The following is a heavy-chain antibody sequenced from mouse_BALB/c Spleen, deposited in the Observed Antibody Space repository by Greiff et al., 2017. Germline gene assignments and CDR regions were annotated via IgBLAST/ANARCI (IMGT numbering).Heavy chain of an antibody. D-gene: IGHD2-14*01. J-gene: IGHJ4*01. CDR3: ARNYYRYEGFLYYAMDY. V-gene: IGHV1-84*02. CDR1: GYTFTDYY. Sequence: QVQLQQSGPELVKPGASVKISCKASGYTFTDYYINWVKQKPGQGLEWIGWIYPGSGNTKYNEKFKGKATLTVDTSSSTAYMQLSSLTSEDTAVYFCARNYYRYEGFLYYAMDYWGQGTSVTVSS. CDR2: IYPGSGNT.